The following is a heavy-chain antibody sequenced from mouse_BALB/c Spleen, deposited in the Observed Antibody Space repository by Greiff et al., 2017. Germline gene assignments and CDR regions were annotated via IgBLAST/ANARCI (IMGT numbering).Heavy chain of an antibody. D-gene: IGHD4-1*01. CDR2: INSNGGST. CDR1: GFTFSSYG. J-gene: IGHJ4*01. CDR3: AREGLGRYYAMDY. V-gene: IGHV5-6-3*01. Sequence: EVMLVESGGGLVQPGGSLKLSCAASGFTFSSYGMSWVRQTPDKRLELVATINSNGGSTYYPDSVKGRFTISRDNAKNTLYLQMSSLKSEDTAMYYCAREGLGRYYAMDYWGQGTSVTVSS.